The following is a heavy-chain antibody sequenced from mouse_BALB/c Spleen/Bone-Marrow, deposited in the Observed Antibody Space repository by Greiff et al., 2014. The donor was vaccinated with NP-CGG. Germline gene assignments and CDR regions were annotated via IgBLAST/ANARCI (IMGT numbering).Heavy chain of an antibody. CDR2: ISTYYGDA. V-gene: IGHV1S137*01. CDR1: GYTFTDYA. J-gene: IGHJ4*01. Sequence: LQESGAELVRPGVSVKISCKGSGYTFTDYAMHWVKQSHAKSLEWIGVISTYYGDASYNQKFKGKATMTVDKSSSTAYMELARLTSEDSAIYYCARRGGFYAMDYWGQGTSVTVPS. CDR3: ARRGGFYAMDY.